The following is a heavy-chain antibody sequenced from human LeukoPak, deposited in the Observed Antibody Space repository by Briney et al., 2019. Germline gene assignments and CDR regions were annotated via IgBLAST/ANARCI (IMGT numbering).Heavy chain of an antibody. CDR3: ARHDGGQQRGAFDI. Sequence: SETLSLTCTVSGGSISSYYWSWIRQPPGKGLEWIGYIYYSGSTNYNPSLKSRVTISVDTSKNQFSLKLSSVTAADTAVYYCARHDGGQQRGAFDIWGQGTMVTVSS. D-gene: IGHD3-16*01. CDR1: GGSISSYY. J-gene: IGHJ3*02. V-gene: IGHV4-59*08. CDR2: IYYSGST.